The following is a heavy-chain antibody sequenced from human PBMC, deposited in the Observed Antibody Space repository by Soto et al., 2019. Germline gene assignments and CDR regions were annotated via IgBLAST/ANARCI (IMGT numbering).Heavy chain of an antibody. CDR1: GCTFSSYA. Sequence: GGSLRLSCAASGCTFSSYAMSWVRQAPGKGLEWVSAISGSGGSTYYADSVKGRFTISRDNSKNTLYLQMNSLRAEDTAVYYCAKDRPRITIFGVGYNWFDPWGQGTLVTVSS. D-gene: IGHD3-3*01. V-gene: IGHV3-23*01. CDR3: AKDRPRITIFGVGYNWFDP. CDR2: ISGSGGST. J-gene: IGHJ5*02.